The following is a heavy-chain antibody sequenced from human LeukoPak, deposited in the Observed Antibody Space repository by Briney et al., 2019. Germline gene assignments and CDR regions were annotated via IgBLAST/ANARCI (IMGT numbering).Heavy chain of an antibody. CDR3: AKSTPWTYYYDSSGLSDY. D-gene: IGHD3-22*01. V-gene: IGHV3-23*01. J-gene: IGHJ4*02. CDR2: ISGSGGST. CDR1: GFTFGSYA. Sequence: GGSLRLSCAASGFTFGSYAMSWVRQAPGKGLEWVSAISGSGGSTYYADSVKGRFTISRDNSKNTLYLQMNSLRAEDTAVYYCAKSTPWTYYYDSSGLSDYWGQGTLVTVSS.